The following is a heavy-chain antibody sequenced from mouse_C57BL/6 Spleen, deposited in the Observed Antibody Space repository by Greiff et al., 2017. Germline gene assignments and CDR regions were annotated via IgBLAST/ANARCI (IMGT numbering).Heavy chain of an antibody. V-gene: IGHV1-42*01. CDR2: INPSTGGT. J-gene: IGHJ1*03. CDR3: ARRWSPYWYFDV. Sequence: EVKLVESGPELVKPGASVKISCKASGYSFTGYYMNWVKQSPEKSLEWIGEINPSTGGTTYNQKFKATATLTVDKSSSTAYMLLKSLTSEDSAVYYCARRWSPYWYFDVWGTGTTVTVSS. D-gene: IGHD1-1*02. CDR1: GYSFTGYY.